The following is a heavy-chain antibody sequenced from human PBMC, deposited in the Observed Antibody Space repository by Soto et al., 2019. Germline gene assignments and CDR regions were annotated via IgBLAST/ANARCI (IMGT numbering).Heavy chain of an antibody. Sequence: GGSLRLSCAASGFTFDDYAMHWVRQAPGKGLEWVSGISWNSGSIGYADSVKGRFTISRDNAKNSLYLQMNSLRAEDTALYYCAKDLRGYSSGLVHWGQGTLVTVSS. CDR2: ISWNSGSI. V-gene: IGHV3-9*01. CDR1: GFTFDDYA. CDR3: AKDLRGYSSGLVH. J-gene: IGHJ4*02. D-gene: IGHD6-19*01.